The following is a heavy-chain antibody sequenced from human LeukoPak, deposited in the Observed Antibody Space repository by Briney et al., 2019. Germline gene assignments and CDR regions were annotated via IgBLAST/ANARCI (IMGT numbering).Heavy chain of an antibody. J-gene: IGHJ4*02. CDR1: GFTFSSYS. CDR2: ISSSSSYI. Sequence: GGSLRLSCAASGFTFSSYSMNWVRQAPGKGLEWVSSISSSSSYIYYADSVKGRFTISRDNAKNSLYLQMNSLRAEDTAVYYCAKALVGARGHYFDYWGQGTLVTVSS. D-gene: IGHD1-26*01. V-gene: IGHV3-21*04. CDR3: AKALVGARGHYFDY.